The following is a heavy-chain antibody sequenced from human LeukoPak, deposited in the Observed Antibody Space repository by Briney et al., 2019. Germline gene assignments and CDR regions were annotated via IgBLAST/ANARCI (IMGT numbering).Heavy chain of an antibody. Sequence: ASVKVSCKASGGTFSSYAISWVRQAPGQGLEWMGWISAYNGNTNYAQKLQGRVTMTTDTSTSTAYMELRSLRSDDTAVYYCARGTDYYDSSGTYYYYYMDVWDKGTTVTISS. CDR1: GGTFSSYA. D-gene: IGHD3-22*01. CDR3: ARGTDYYDSSGTYYYYYMDV. V-gene: IGHV1-18*01. CDR2: ISAYNGNT. J-gene: IGHJ6*03.